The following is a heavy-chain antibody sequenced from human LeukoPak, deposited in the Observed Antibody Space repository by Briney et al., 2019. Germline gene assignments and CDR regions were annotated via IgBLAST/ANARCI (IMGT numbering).Heavy chain of an antibody. V-gene: IGHV3-7*01. CDR3: ARVGNLYYYYYMDV. Sequence: GGSLRLSCAASGFTFSTYWMSWVRQAPGKGLEWVANIKEDGSEKYYVDSVKGRFTISRDNAKNSLYLQMNSLRAEDMAVYYCARVGNLYYYYYMDVWGKGTTVTVSS. J-gene: IGHJ6*03. D-gene: IGHD1-14*01. CDR2: IKEDGSEK. CDR1: GFTFSTYW.